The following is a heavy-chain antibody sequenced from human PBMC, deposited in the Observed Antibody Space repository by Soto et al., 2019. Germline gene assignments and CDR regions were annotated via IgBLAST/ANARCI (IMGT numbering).Heavy chain of an antibody. V-gene: IGHV3-13*01. J-gene: IGHJ6*02. Sequence: GGSLRLSCAASGFTFSGSAIHWVSQVSGKGLEWISLIGTAGDTYYPDSAKGRFTIFREDAKNSLYLQINTLRTGDTAVYFCARRNTPLEAFDVWGQGTTVTVSS. CDR1: GFTFSGSA. CDR2: IGTAGDT. D-gene: IGHD3-3*02. CDR3: ARRNTPLEAFDV.